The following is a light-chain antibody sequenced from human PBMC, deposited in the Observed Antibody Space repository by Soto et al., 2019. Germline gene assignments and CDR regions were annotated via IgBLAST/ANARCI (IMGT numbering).Light chain of an antibody. CDR2: EVS. CDR3: SSYSSSSTLV. CDR1: SSDVGGYKY. Sequence: QSALTQPASVSGSPGQSITIACTGTSSDVGGYKYVSWYQQHPGKAPKLMIYEVSNRPSGVSNRFSGSKSGNTASLTISGLQAEDEADYYCSSYSSSSTLVFGTGTKVTV. J-gene: IGLJ1*01. V-gene: IGLV2-14*01.